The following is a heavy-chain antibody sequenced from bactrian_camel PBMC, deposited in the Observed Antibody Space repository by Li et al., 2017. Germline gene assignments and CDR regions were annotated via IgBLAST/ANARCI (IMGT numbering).Heavy chain of an antibody. J-gene: IGHJ7*01. CDR1: GLGDSSYW. D-gene: IGHD5*01. CDR2: INPHSGTT. Sequence: HVQLVESGGGLVQPGASLRVSCAASGLGDSSYWMYWVRQAPGKGLEWVSFINPHSGTTVYADSVKGRFTISADNGKNTMYLHMSSLKNEDSGVYYCVHGYLGYYAMDYWGKGTQVTVS. V-gene: IGHV3S1*01.